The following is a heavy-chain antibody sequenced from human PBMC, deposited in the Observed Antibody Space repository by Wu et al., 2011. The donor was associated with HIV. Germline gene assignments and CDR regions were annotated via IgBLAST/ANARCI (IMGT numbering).Heavy chain of an antibody. J-gene: IGHJ4*02. CDR3: ARARSGATVTTYDY. Sequence: QVQLQESGPGLVKPSETLSLTCVVSGGSFSSYYWSWIRQPAGKGLEWIGRIYISGSTIYNPSLKSRVTMSVDTSKNQFSLKLSSVTAADTAVYYCARARSGATVTTYDYWGQGTLVTVSS. CDR1: GGSFSSYY. V-gene: IGHV4-4*07. CDR2: IYISGST. D-gene: IGHD4-17*01.